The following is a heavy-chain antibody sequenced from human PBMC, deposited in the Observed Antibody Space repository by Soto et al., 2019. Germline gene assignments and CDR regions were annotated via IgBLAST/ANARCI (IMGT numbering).Heavy chain of an antibody. Sequence: PGGSLRLSCAASGFTFSSYAMHWVRQAPGKGLEWVAVISYDGSNKYYADSVKGRFTISRDNSKNTLYLQMNSLRAEDTAVYNCARIPPLGVMVYVPHPSNLAYWGQGTLVTVSS. V-gene: IGHV3-30-3*01. CDR2: ISYDGSNK. CDR1: GFTFSSYA. D-gene: IGHD2-8*01. J-gene: IGHJ4*02. CDR3: ARIPPLGVMVYVPHPSNLAY.